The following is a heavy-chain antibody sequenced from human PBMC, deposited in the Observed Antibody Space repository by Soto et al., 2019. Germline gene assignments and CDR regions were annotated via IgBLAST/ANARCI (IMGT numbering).Heavy chain of an antibody. D-gene: IGHD5-18*01. V-gene: IGHV3-30-3*01. CDR1: GFTFSSYA. CDR3: ARAEDQLWFYY. CDR2: ISYDGSNK. Sequence: QVQLVESGGGVVQPGRSLRLSCAASGFTFSSYAMHWVRQAPGKGLEWVAVISYDGSNKYYADSVKGRFTISRDNSTNTLYLQMNSLRAEDTAVYYCARAEDQLWFYYWGQGTLVTVSS. J-gene: IGHJ4*02.